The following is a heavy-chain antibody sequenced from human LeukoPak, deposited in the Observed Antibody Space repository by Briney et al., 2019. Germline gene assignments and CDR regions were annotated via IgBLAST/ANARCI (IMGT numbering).Heavy chain of an antibody. CDR1: GGSISSYY. D-gene: IGHD4-17*01. V-gene: IGHV4-59*08. Sequence: SETLSLTCTVSGGSISSYYWSWVRQPPGKGLEWIGYIYYSGSTNYNPSLKSRVTISVDPSKNQFSLKLSSVTAADTAVYYCARRGADYGATTFYYYYGMDVWGQGTTVTVSS. CDR3: ARRGADYGATTFYYYYGMDV. J-gene: IGHJ6*02. CDR2: IYYSGST.